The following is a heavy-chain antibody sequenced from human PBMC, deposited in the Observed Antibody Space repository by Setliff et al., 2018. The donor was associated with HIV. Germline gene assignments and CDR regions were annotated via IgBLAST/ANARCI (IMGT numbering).Heavy chain of an antibody. CDR3: AREESTEDYDSSGHDAFDI. D-gene: IGHD3-22*01. J-gene: IGHJ3*02. CDR2: IYTSGST. CDR1: GGSISSSSYY. V-gene: IGHV4-39*07. Sequence: PSETLSLTCTVSGGSISSSSYYWGWIRQPPGKGLEWIGSIYTSGSTNYNPSLKSRVTMSVDTSKNQFSLKLSSVTAADTAVYYCAREESTEDYDSSGHDAFDIWGQGTMVTVSS.